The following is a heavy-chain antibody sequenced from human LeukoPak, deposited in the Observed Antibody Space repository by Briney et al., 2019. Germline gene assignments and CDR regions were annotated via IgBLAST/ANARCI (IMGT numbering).Heavy chain of an antibody. D-gene: IGHD3-9*01. CDR1: GFTLDDYT. CDR2: INWDGGTT. J-gene: IGHJ4*02. CDR3: VKEIDSGLSGMFDY. V-gene: IGHV3-43*01. Sequence: GGSLRLSCAASGFTLDDYTMHWVRQAPGRGLEWVSLINWDGGTTYYTDSVKGRFTISRDNSKNSLYLQMNSPKTEDTALYNCVKEIDSGLSGMFDYWGQGTLVTVSS.